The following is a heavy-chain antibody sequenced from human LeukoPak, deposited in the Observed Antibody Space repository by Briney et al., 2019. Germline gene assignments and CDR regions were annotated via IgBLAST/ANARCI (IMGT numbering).Heavy chain of an antibody. CDR1: GYTFTGYY. CDR3: ARVLGPLNAFDP. J-gene: IGHJ5*02. V-gene: IGHV1-2*02. D-gene: IGHD3-16*01. CDR2: INPNSGGT. Sequence: ASVKVSCKASGYTFTGYYIHWVRQAPGQGLEWMGWINPNSGGTNYAQKFQGRVTMTRDTSISTAYMELSRLRSDDTAVYYCARVLGPLNAFDPWGQGTLVTVSS.